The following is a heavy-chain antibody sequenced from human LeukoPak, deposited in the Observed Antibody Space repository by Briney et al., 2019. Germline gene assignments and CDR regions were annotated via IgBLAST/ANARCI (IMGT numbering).Heavy chain of an antibody. CDR2: IYHSGST. J-gene: IGHJ3*02. D-gene: IGHD3-9*01. V-gene: IGHV4-38-2*02. CDR3: ARWGTAIFGLGVNAFDI. Sequence: SETLSLTCTVSGYSISSGYYWGWIRQPPGKGLEWIGSIYHSGSTYYNPSLKSRVTISVDTSKNQFSLKLSSVTAADTAVYYCARWGTAIFGLGVNAFDIWGQGTMVTVSS. CDR1: GYSISSGYY.